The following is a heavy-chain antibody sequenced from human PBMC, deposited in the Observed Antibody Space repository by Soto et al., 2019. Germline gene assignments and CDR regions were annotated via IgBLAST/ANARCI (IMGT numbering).Heavy chain of an antibody. Sequence: GGSLRLSCVASGFTFSSYAMSWVRQAPGKGLEWVSAISGSGGSTYYADSVKGRFTISRENSKNTLYLQMNSLRAEDTAVYYCAKETEITMIVVVIGRLPSPGFDYWGQGTLVTVSS. CDR1: GFTFSSYA. J-gene: IGHJ4*02. V-gene: IGHV3-23*01. CDR2: ISGSGGST. D-gene: IGHD3-22*01. CDR3: AKETEITMIVVVIGRLPSPGFDY.